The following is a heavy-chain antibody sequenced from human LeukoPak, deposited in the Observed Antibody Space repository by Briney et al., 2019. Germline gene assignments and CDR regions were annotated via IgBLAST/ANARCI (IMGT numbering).Heavy chain of an antibody. J-gene: IGHJ4*02. CDR2: ISGSGTIM. V-gene: IGHV3-11*04. Sequence: PGGSLRLSCAASRFTFSDSYMTWIRQAPGKGLEWVSYISGSGTIMYYADSVKGRFTISRDNAKNSLFLQMNSLRAEDTAVYYCARGWWNYVSWGQGTLVTVSS. D-gene: IGHD1-7*01. CDR1: RFTFSDSY. CDR3: ARGWWNYVS.